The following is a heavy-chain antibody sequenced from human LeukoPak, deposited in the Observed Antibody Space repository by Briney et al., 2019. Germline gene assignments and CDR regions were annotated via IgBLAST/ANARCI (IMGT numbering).Heavy chain of an antibody. CDR2: ISYDGSSK. CDR1: GFTFSSYG. CDR3: AKQGGYYDSSGFWEEYYSDY. Sequence: GRSLRLSCAASGFTFSSYGMHWVRQAPGKGLEWVAVISYDGSSKYYADSVKGRFTISRDNSKNTLYLQMNSLRAEDTAVYYCAKQGGYYDSSGFWEEYYSDYWGQGTLVTVSS. V-gene: IGHV3-30*18. D-gene: IGHD3-22*01. J-gene: IGHJ4*02.